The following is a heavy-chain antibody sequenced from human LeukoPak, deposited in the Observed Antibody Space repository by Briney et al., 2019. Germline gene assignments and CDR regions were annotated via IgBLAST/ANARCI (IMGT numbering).Heavy chain of an antibody. CDR2: ISAYNGNT. Sequence: PLASVNVSCKASGYTFTSYGISWVRQAPGQGLEWMGWISAYNGNTNYAQKLQGRVTMTTDTSTSTAYMELRSLRSDDTAVYYCARMYYYDSSGYGLNYYYYGMDVWGQGTTVTVSS. D-gene: IGHD3-22*01. V-gene: IGHV1-18*01. CDR1: GYTFTSYG. CDR3: ARMYYYDSSGYGLNYYYYGMDV. J-gene: IGHJ6*02.